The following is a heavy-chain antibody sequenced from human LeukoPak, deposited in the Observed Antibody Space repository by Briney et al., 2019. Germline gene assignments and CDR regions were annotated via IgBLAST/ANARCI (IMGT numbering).Heavy chain of an antibody. CDR3: ARDDATIFGVVIPFNY. D-gene: IGHD3-3*01. J-gene: IGHJ4*02. CDR2: ISYDGSNK. V-gene: IGHV3-30-3*01. Sequence: GGSLRLSCAASGFTFSSYAMHWVRQAPGKGLEGVAVISYDGSNKYYADSVKGRFTISRDNSKNTLYLQMNSLRAEDTAVYYCARDDATIFGVVIPFNYWGQGTLVTVSS. CDR1: GFTFSSYA.